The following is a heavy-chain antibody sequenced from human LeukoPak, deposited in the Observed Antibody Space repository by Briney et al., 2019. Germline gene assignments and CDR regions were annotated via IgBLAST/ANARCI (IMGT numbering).Heavy chain of an antibody. CDR2: IIPIFGTA. D-gene: IGHD2-15*01. CDR3: ARGYSSGYYYYYMDV. CDR1: GGTFSSYA. Sequence: SVKVSCKASGGTFSSYAISWVRQAPGQGLEWMGGIIPIFGTANYAQKFQGRVTITADESTSTAYMELSSLRSEDTAVYYCARGYSSGYYYYYMDVWGKGTTVTVSS. V-gene: IGHV1-69*13. J-gene: IGHJ6*03.